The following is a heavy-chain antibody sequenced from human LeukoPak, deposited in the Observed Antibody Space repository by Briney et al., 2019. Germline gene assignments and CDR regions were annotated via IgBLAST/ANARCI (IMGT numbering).Heavy chain of an antibody. CDR1: GFTFSSYG. CDR2: ISYDGSNK. J-gene: IGHJ4*02. D-gene: IGHD1-26*01. CDR3: AKGAIVGATKGPFDY. V-gene: IGHV3-30*18. Sequence: GGSLRLSCAASGFTFSSYGMHWVRQAPGKGLEWVAVISYDGSNKYYADSVKVRFTISRDNSKNTLYLQMNSLRAEDTAVYYCAKGAIVGATKGPFDYWGQGTLVTVSS.